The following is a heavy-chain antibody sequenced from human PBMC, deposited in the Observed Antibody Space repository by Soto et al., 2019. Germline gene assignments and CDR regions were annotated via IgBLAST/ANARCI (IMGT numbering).Heavy chain of an antibody. J-gene: IGHJ4*02. V-gene: IGHV3-23*01. CDR2: ISGSGGST. Sequence: EVQLLESGGGLVQPGGSLRLSCAASGFTFSSYAMSWVRQAPGKGLEWVSTISGSGGSTYYTDSVKGRFTISRDNSKNTLYLQMNSLRAEVTAVYYCANSKGYGSGPYWGQGTLVTVSS. CDR3: ANSKGYGSGPY. CDR1: GFTFSSYA. D-gene: IGHD3-10*01.